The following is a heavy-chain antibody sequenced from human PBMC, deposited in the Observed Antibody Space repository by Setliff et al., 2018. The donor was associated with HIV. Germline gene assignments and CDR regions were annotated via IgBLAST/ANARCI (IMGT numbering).Heavy chain of an antibody. J-gene: IGHJ4*02. CDR3: ARGFRYYDYVWGSYRPYYFDY. CDR1: GGSFSGYY. V-gene: IGHV4-34*01. Sequence: SETLSLTCAVYGGSFSGYYWSWIRQPPGKGLEWIGEINHSGSTNYNPSLKSRVTISVDTSKNQFSLKLSSVTAADTAVYYCARGFRYYDYVWGSYRPYYFDYWGQGTLVTVSS. D-gene: IGHD3-16*02. CDR2: INHSGST.